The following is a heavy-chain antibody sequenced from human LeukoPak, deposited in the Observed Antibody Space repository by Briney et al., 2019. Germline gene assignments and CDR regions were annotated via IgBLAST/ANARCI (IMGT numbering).Heavy chain of an antibody. D-gene: IGHD5-18*01. V-gene: IGHV3-30*18. CDR2: ISPDGRNK. CDR1: GFTFTSCA. J-gene: IGHJ4*02. Sequence: GGSLRLSCVASGFTFTSCAMHWVRQAPGKGLQWVAVISPDGRNKYYADSVKGRFTISRDSSKNTLYLQMNSLRPEDTAVYYCAKDGFVDTPMVSTFLDCWGQGTLVTVSS. CDR3: AKDGFVDTPMVSTFLDC.